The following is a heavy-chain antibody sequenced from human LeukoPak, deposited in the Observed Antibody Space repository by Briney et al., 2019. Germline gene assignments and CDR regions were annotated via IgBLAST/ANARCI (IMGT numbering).Heavy chain of an antibody. CDR2: IWYDGSNK. CDR3: ARDRRGDSSGWYYFDY. Sequence: GRSLRLSCAASGFTFSSYGMHWVRQDPGKGLEWVAVIWYDGSNKNYADSVKGRFTTSRDNSKNTLYLQMNSLRAEDTAVYYCARDRRGDSSGWYYFDYSGQGTLVTVSS. CDR1: GFTFSSYG. J-gene: IGHJ4*02. D-gene: IGHD6-19*01. V-gene: IGHV3-33*01.